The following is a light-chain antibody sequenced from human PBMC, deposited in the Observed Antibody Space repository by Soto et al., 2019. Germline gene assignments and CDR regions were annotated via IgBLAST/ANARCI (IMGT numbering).Light chain of an antibody. CDR2: GAS. V-gene: IGKV3-20*01. Sequence: EIVLTQSPGTLSLSPGDRATLSCRASQTVRANYLAWYQQKRGQAPRLVIHGASNRATDIPDRISGSGSGTDFTLTISRLEPEDFAVYYCQQYGDSPVTFGQGTRLEIK. CDR3: QQYGDSPVT. CDR1: QTVRANY. J-gene: IGKJ5*01.